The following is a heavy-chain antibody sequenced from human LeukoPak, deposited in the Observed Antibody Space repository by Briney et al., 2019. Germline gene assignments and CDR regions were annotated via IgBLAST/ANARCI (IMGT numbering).Heavy chain of an antibody. Sequence: ASVKVSCKASGYTFTSYYMHWVRQAPGQGLEWMGIIKPSGGSTSYAQKFQGRVTMTRDMSTSTVYMELSSLRCEDTAVYYCARDQYGDYVVFDYWGQGTLVTVSS. V-gene: IGHV1-46*01. J-gene: IGHJ4*02. D-gene: IGHD4-17*01. CDR3: ARDQYGDYVVFDY. CDR2: IKPSGGST. CDR1: GYTFTSYY.